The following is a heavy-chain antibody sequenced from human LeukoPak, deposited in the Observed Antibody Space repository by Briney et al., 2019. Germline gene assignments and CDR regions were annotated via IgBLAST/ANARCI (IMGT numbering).Heavy chain of an antibody. CDR1: GYSISSGYY. D-gene: IGHD3-9*01. V-gene: IGHV4-38-2*01. CDR2: IYHSGST. CDR3: ARHRRGVHTYYDILTGYSTHDY. J-gene: IGHJ4*02. Sequence: PSETLSLTCAVSGYSISSGYYWGLIQQPPGKGLEWIGSIYHSGSTYYNPSLKSRVTISVDTSKNKFSLKLNSVTAADTAVYYCARHRRGVHTYYDILTGYSTHDYWGQGTLVTVSS.